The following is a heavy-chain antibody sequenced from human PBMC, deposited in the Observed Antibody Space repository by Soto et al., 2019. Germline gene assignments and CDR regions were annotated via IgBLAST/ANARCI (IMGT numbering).Heavy chain of an antibody. CDR3: ALHYYDSSGYYTHFDY. CDR1: GGTFSSYA. Sequence: PVKVSCKASGGTFSSYAISWVRQAPGQGLEWMGGIIPIFGTANYAQKFQGRVTITADKSTSTAYMELSSLRSEDTAVYYCALHYYDSSGYYTHFDYWGQGTLVTVSS. V-gene: IGHV1-69*06. D-gene: IGHD3-22*01. J-gene: IGHJ4*02. CDR2: IIPIFGTA.